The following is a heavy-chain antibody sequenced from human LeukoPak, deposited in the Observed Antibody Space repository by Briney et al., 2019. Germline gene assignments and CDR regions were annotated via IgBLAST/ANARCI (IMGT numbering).Heavy chain of an antibody. CDR3: SREGSEAFDI. CDR2: IRYDGSVK. CDR1: GFTFSDYG. Sequence: GGSLRLSCAASGFTFSDYGMHWVRQAPGKGLEWVAVIRYDGSVKYYADSVKGRFTLSKDNFKDTLYLHMNGLRPEDSAVYYCSREGSEAFDIWGQGSMVTVSS. J-gene: IGHJ3*02. V-gene: IGHV3-30*02.